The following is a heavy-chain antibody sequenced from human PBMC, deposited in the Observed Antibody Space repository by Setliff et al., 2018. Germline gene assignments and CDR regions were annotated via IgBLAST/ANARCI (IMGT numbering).Heavy chain of an antibody. Sequence: KPSETLSLTCTVSGDPMSSRRYYWAWIRQPAGKGLEWIGQIYTSWSTNYNPSLKSRVTISLDTSNNQFSLSLSSVTAADTAVYYCARMSGFQYMDVWGKGTTVTVS. J-gene: IGHJ6*03. CDR1: GDPMSSRRYY. CDR3: ARMSGFQYMDV. CDR2: IYTSWST. D-gene: IGHD3-3*01. V-gene: IGHV4-61*09.